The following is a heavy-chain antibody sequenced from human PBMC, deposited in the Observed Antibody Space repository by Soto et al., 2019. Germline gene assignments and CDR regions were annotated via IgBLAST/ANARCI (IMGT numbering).Heavy chain of an antibody. V-gene: IGHV3-23*01. Sequence: EVRLLEAGGGLKQPGGSLRLSCAASGFTFKESAMNWVRQAPGKGREWVASISDTGASTWYAESVRGRLSISRDNSKNPLYLQMNSLRGEDTAVYYCAKGRGSGWAWYFDNWGQGTLVTVSS. J-gene: IGHJ4*02. D-gene: IGHD6-19*01. CDR2: ISDTGAST. CDR3: AKGRGSGWAWYFDN. CDR1: GFTFKESA.